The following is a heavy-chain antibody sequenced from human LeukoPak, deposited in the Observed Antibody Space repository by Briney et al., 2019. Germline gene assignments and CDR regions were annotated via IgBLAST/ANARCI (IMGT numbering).Heavy chain of an antibody. CDR1: GFTFSSYA. J-gene: IGHJ4*02. Sequence: GGSLRLSCAASGFTFSSYAMSWVRQAPGKGLEWVSAISGSGGSTYYADSVKGRFTISRDNSKNTLYLQMNSLRAEDTAVYYCAKVMVVVVAATHFDYWGQGTLVTVSS. V-gene: IGHV3-23*01. CDR3: AKVMVVVVAATHFDY. D-gene: IGHD2-15*01. CDR2: ISGSGGST.